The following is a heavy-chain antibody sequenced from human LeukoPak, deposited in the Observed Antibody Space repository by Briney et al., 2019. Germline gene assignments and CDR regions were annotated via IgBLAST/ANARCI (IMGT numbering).Heavy chain of an antibody. CDR3: AKPYYDFWSGYSVFDY. J-gene: IGHJ4*02. V-gene: IGHV3-33*03. Sequence: PGGSLRLSCAASGYTFRRNGMHWVRQAPGKGLEWVAVIWYDGSKKYYGDSVRGRFTISRDNTKNTLYLQMNSLRAEDTAVYYCAKPYYDFWSGYSVFDYWGQGTLVTVSS. CDR1: GYTFRRNG. CDR2: IWYDGSKK. D-gene: IGHD3-3*01.